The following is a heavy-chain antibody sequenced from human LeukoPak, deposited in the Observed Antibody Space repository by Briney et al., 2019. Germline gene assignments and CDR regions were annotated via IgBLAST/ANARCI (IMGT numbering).Heavy chain of an antibody. CDR1: GFTFSSYA. CDR2: ISGSGGST. CDR3: AKVAGIYCSGGTCYPDY. V-gene: IGHV3-23*01. Sequence: PGGSLRLSCAASGFTFSSYAMSWVRQAPGKGLEWVSGISGSGGSTYYADSVKGRFTISRGNSKNTLYLQMNSLRAEDTAIYYCAKVAGIYCSGGTCYPDYWGQGTLVTVSS. J-gene: IGHJ4*02. D-gene: IGHD2-15*01.